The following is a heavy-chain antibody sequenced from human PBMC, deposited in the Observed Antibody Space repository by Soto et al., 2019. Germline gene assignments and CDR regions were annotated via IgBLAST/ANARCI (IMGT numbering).Heavy chain of an antibody. CDR3: ARLGYCSGGSCYAFDY. V-gene: IGHV1-69*02. CDR2: IIPILGIA. J-gene: IGHJ4*02. CDR1: GGTFSSYT. Sequence: QVQLVQSGAEVKKPGSSVKVSCKASGGTFSSYTISWVRQAPGQGLEWMGRIIPILGIANYAQKFQGRVTITADKSTSTAYMELSSLRSEDTVVYYCARLGYCSGGSCYAFDYWGQGTLVTVSS. D-gene: IGHD2-15*01.